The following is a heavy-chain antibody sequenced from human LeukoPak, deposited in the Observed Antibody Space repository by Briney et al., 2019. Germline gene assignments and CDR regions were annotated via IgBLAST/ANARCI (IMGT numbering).Heavy chain of an antibody. CDR2: MNPNSGNT. CDR1: GYTFTSYD. CDR3: GLMGRTGTVTNDY. J-gene: IGHJ4*02. V-gene: IGHV1-8*03. Sequence: ASVKVSCKASGYTFTSYDINWVRQATGQGLEWMGWMNPNSGNTGYAQKFQGRVTITRNISISTAYMELSSLRSEDTAVYYCGLMGRTGTVTNDYWGQGTLVTVSS. D-gene: IGHD4-11*01.